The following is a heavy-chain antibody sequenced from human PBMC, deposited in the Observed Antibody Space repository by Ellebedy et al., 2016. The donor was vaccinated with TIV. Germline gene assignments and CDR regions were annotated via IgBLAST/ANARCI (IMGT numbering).Heavy chain of an antibody. V-gene: IGHV3-49*03. D-gene: IGHD2-2*01. CDR2: IRSKAYGGTT. J-gene: IGHJ6*02. Sequence: GGSLRLXXTASGFTFGDYAMSWFRQAPGKGLEGVGFIRSKAYGGTTEYAASVKGRFTISRDDSKSIAYLQMNSLKTEDTAVYYCTRGPDLVVVPAAMDYYYYGMDVWGQGTTVTVSS. CDR1: GFTFGDYA. CDR3: TRGPDLVVVPAAMDYYYYGMDV.